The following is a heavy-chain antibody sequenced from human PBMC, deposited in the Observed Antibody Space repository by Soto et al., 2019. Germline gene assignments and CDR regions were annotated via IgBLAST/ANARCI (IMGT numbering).Heavy chain of an antibody. D-gene: IGHD3-16*02. CDR3: ARGSSYYDYIWGSYRTGYFDY. Sequence: GASVKVSCKASGYTFTSYDINWVRQATGEGIEWMGWMNPNSGNTGYAQKFQGRVTMTRNTSISTAYMELSSLRSEDTAVYYCARGSSYYDYIWGSYRTGYFDYWGQGTLVTVSS. CDR1: GYTFTSYD. J-gene: IGHJ4*02. V-gene: IGHV1-8*01. CDR2: MNPNSGNT.